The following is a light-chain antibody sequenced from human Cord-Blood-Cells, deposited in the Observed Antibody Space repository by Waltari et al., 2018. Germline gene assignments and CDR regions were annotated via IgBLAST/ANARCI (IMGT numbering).Light chain of an antibody. CDR1: ISDGGGYTY. J-gene: IGLJ2*01. CDR3: SSYAGSNNFV. V-gene: IGLV2-8*01. CDR2: EVS. Sequence: SALTQPPSASGSPGHTVTISCTATISDGGGYTYVSWYQRHPGKAPILMIYEVSKRPSGVPDRFSGSKSGNTASLTVSGLQAEDEADYYCSSYAGSNNFVFGGGTKLTVL.